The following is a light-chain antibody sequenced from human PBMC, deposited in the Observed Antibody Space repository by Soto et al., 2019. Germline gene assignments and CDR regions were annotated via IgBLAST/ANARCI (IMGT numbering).Light chain of an antibody. J-gene: IGKJ2*01. CDR2: DAS. Sequence: DIQMTQSPSSLSASVVDRVTITCRASQRIGNYLNWYQQRPGKAPRILIYDASTLQSGVPSRFSGSGSETDFTLTISSLQPEDFATYYCQQSYNTPMYTFGQGTKLEIK. CDR3: QQSYNTPMYT. V-gene: IGKV1-39*01. CDR1: QRIGNY.